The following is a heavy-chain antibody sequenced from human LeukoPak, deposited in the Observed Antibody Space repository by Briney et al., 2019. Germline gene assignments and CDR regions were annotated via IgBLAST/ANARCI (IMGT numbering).Heavy chain of an antibody. CDR1: GFTFSSYA. CDR2: ISYDGSNK. CDR3: ARGDYYDSSMGYFQH. J-gene: IGHJ1*01. V-gene: IGHV3-30-3*01. Sequence: GRSLRLSCAASGFTFSSYAMHWVRQAPGKGLEWVAVISYDGSNKYYADSVKGRFTISRDNSKNTLYLQMNSLRAEDTAVYYCARGDYYDSSMGYFQHWGQGTLVTVSS. D-gene: IGHD3-22*01.